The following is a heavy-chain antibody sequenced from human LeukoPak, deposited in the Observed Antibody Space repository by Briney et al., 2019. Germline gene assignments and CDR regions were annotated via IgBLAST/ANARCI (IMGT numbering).Heavy chain of an antibody. CDR2: INPNSGDT. V-gene: IGHV1-2*06. J-gene: IGHJ4*02. D-gene: IGHD2-21*02. CDR3: ARDYCGGDCFPDY. CDR1: GYTFTGYY. Sequence: ASVKVSCKVSGYTFTGYYVHWVRQAPGQGLEQMGRINPNSGDTNYAQKFQGRVTMTRDTSISTAYMELSRLRSDDTAVYYCARDYCGGDCFPDYWGQGTLVTVSS.